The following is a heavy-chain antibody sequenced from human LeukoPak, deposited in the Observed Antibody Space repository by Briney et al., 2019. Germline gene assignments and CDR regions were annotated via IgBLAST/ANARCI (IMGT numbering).Heavy chain of an antibody. V-gene: IGHV1-8*03. CDR2: MNPHSGNT. CDR3: ARVRSYYDSSGYYYFDY. D-gene: IGHD3-22*01. Sequence: ASVKLSCKASGYTFTFYDIQWVRQAAGQGLEWMGWMNPHSGNTGYAQKFLGRITLTRNTSTSMAYMELTTLKSEDTAVYYCARVRSYYDSSGYYYFDYWGQGILVTVSS. CDR1: GYTFTFYD. J-gene: IGHJ4*02.